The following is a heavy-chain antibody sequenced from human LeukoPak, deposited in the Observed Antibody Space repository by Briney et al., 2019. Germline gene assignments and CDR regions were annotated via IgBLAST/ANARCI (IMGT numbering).Heavy chain of an antibody. CDR3: ARRRGYCSSTSCPGYYFDY. J-gene: IGHJ4*02. Sequence: SETLSLTCTVSGSSINVYYWSWSRQSPGKGLDWLAYISYSGSTNYNPSLKSRVTISVDTSKNQFSLKLSSVTAADTAVYYCARRRGYCSSTSCPGYYFDYWGQGTLVTVSS. CDR1: GSSINVYY. D-gene: IGHD2-2*01. CDR2: ISYSGST. V-gene: IGHV4-59*12.